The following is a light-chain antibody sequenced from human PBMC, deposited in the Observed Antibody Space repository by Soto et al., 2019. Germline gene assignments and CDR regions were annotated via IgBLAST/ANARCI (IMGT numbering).Light chain of an antibody. Sequence: EIVRTQSPATLSVSPGEGATLSCRASQSVDSTYLAWYQQKPDQSPRLLIYATSTRAAGIPDRFSGSGSGTDFTLTISRLEPDDVAVYYCQQYDTSPPMYTFGQGTKADI. CDR2: ATS. CDR1: QSVDSTY. V-gene: IGKV3-20*01. CDR3: QQYDTSPPMYT. J-gene: IGKJ2*01.